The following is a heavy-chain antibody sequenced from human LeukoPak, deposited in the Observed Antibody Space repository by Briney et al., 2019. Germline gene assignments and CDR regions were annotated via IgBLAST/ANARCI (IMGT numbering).Heavy chain of an antibody. Sequence: PGGSLRLSCAASGFTFTRYWMTWVRQAPGKGLEWVANIKHDGSERDYVDSVKGRFTISRDNAKNSVYLQMNSLRAEDTAVYYCASPRIAVADLFYWGQGTLVTVSS. CDR3: ASPRIAVADLFY. J-gene: IGHJ4*02. CDR1: GFTFTRYW. D-gene: IGHD6-19*01. CDR2: IKHDGSER. V-gene: IGHV3-7*03.